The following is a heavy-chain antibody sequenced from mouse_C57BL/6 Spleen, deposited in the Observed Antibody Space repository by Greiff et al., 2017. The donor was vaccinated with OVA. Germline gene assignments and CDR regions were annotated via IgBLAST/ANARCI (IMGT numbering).Heavy chain of an antibody. CDR2: IRSKSNNYAT. CDR1: FFCFTSSS. J-gene: IGHJ3*01. Sequence: EVPLVESGGGFVPPKGSFPLSFSSSFFCFTSSSIPFFLPAPCPFLSLVARIRSKSNNYATYYADSVKDRFTISRDDSESMLYLQMNNLKTEDTAMYYCVRRGYDGYSFAYWGQGTLVTVSA. CDR3: VRRGYDGYSFAY. D-gene: IGHD2-3*01. V-gene: IGHV10-1*01.